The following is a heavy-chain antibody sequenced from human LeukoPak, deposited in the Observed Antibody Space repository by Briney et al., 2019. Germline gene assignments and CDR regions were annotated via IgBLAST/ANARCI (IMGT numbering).Heavy chain of an antibody. Sequence: ASVKVSCKTSGYIFRSYGISWVRQAPGQGLEWLGWINPYDGKINDGQNFQGRVTVTADTSTSTGYMELRSLRSDDTAVYYCARDIAYNMDVWGKGTTVTVSS. CDR3: ARDIAYNMDV. V-gene: IGHV1-18*01. CDR1: GYIFRSYG. CDR2: INPYDGKI. D-gene: IGHD2-2*02. J-gene: IGHJ6*03.